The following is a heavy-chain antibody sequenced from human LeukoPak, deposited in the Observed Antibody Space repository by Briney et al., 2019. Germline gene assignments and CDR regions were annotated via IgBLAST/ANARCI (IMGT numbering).Heavy chain of an antibody. V-gene: IGHV4-38-2*01. CDR3: ARAGLTIYYYYYMDV. J-gene: IGHJ6*03. CDR1: GYPISSGYY. Sequence: PSETLSLTCAVSGYPISSGYYWGWVRQPPGKGLEWIGSIYHSGSTYYNPSLKSRVTISVDTSKNQFSLKLSSVTAADTAVYYCARAGLTIYYYYYMDVWGKGTTVTVSS. CDR2: IYHSGST. D-gene: IGHD3/OR15-3a*01.